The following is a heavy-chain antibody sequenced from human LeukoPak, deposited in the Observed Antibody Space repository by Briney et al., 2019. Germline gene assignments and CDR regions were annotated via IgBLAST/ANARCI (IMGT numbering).Heavy chain of an antibody. CDR1: GFTFSSYG. V-gene: IGHV3-30*02. Sequence: PGGSLRLSCAASGFTFSSYGMHWVRQAPGKGLEWVAFIRYDGSNKYYADSVKGRFTISRDNSKNTLYLQMNSLRAEDTAVYYCAKDYEYCSGGSCYSRWFDPWGQGTLVTVSS. CDR3: AKDYEYCSGGSCYSRWFDP. CDR2: IRYDGSNK. D-gene: IGHD2-15*01. J-gene: IGHJ5*02.